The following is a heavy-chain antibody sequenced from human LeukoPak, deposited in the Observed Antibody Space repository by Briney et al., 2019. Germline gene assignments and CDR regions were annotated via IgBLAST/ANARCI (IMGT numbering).Heavy chain of an antibody. D-gene: IGHD2-15*01. CDR2: INGSGST. V-gene: IGHV4-34*01. CDR1: GASFSGNY. CDR3: SRGELLLSNYYYYYMDV. J-gene: IGHJ6*03. Sequence: SETLSLTCAVYGASFSGNYWSWIRQPPGKGLEWIGEINGSGSTNYNPSLKSRVTISVDTSKNQFSLKVTSVTAADTAVYYCSRGELLLSNYYYYYMDVWGKGTTVTVS.